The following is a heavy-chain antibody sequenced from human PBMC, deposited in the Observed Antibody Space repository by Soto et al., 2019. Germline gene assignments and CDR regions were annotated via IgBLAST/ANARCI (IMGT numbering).Heavy chain of an antibody. Sequence: EVQLLESGGGLVQPGGSLTLSCAASGFTFSDYTMSWVRQAPGKVLECISVILADYNTYYTDSVRGRFTISRDNSKNTLYLEMNSLRAEDTAVYYCARRTNGYFGYWGQGALVNVSS. J-gene: IGHJ4*02. D-gene: IGHD2-8*01. CDR3: ARRTNGYFGY. CDR1: GFTFSDYT. V-gene: IGHV3-23*03. CDR2: ILADYNT.